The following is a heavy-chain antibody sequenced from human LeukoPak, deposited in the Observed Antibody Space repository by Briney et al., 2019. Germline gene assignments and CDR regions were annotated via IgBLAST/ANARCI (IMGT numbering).Heavy chain of an antibody. Sequence: GGSLRLPCAASGFTFSSYSMNWVRQAPGKGLEWVSSISSSSSYIYYADSVKGRFTISRDNAKNSLYLQMNSLRAGDTAVYYCARPYYDSSGYYYYWGQGTLVTVSS. CDR2: ISSSSSYI. J-gene: IGHJ4*02. V-gene: IGHV3-21*01. D-gene: IGHD3-22*01. CDR3: ARPYYDSSGYYYY. CDR1: GFTFSSYS.